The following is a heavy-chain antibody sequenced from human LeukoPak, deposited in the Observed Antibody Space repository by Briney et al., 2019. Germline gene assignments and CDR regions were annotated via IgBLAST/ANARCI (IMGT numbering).Heavy chain of an antibody. D-gene: IGHD3-10*01. CDR1: GYTFTSYG. V-gene: IGHV1-18*01. CDR2: ITTYNGYT. J-gene: IGHJ4*02. Sequence: GASVKVSCKASGYTFTSYGISWVRQAPGQGLEWMGWITTYNGYTNYAQKLQGRVTMTTDTSTSTAYMELRGLRSDDTAVYYCARDYYGSGSYLDYWGQGTLVTVSS. CDR3: ARDYYGSGSYLDY.